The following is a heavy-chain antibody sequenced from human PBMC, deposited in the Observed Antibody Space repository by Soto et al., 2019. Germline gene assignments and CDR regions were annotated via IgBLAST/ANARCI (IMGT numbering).Heavy chain of an antibody. CDR1: GGSFSGYY. CDR3: ARGLRAAAGIEPPNWFDP. Sequence: PSETLSLTCAVYGGSFSGYYWSWIRQPPGKGLEWIGETNHSGSTNYNPSLKSRVTISVDTSKNQFSLKLSSVTAADTAVYYCARGLRAAAGIEPPNWFDPWGQGTLVTVSS. CDR2: TNHSGST. D-gene: IGHD6-13*01. V-gene: IGHV4-34*01. J-gene: IGHJ5*02.